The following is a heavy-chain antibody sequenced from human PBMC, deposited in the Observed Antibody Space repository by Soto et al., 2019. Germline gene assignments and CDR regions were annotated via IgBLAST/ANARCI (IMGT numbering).Heavy chain of an antibody. CDR3: ARDGPYYYASRMDV. V-gene: IGHV3-53*04. CDR2: LHSGGDT. Sequence: EVQLVESGGGLVQPGGSLRLSCVASGIPVSSNYMTWVRQAPGKGLEWVSVLHSGGDTYYATSVKGRFTISRHDSTNTVFLRMNSLTAEDTAVYYCARDGPYYYASRMDVWGQGTTVTVSS. J-gene: IGHJ6*02. D-gene: IGHD3-10*01. CDR1: GIPVSSNY.